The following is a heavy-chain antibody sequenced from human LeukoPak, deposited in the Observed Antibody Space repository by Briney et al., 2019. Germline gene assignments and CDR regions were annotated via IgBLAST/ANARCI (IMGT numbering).Heavy chain of an antibody. V-gene: IGHV1-8*02. J-gene: IGHJ4*02. CDR2: MNPNSGNT. CDR3: ARGFSGYYGILDY. Sequence: GASVKVSCKASGGTFSSYAISWVRQATGQGLEWMGWMNPNSGNTGYAQKFQGRVTMTRNTSISTAYMELSSLRSEDTAVYYCARGFSGYYGILDYWGQGTLVTVSS. D-gene: IGHD3-22*01. CDR1: GGTFSSYA.